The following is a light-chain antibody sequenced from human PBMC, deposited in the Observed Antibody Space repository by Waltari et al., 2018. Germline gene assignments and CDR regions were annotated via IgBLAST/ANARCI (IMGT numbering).Light chain of an antibody. CDR2: GAS. J-gene: IGKJ1*01. Sequence: ENVLTQSPGTLSLSPGERATLSCRASQTVRGSYLAWYQQKPGQAPRLLIYGASSRATGIPDMFSGSGSVTDFTLTISRLEPEDFAVYYCQRYDGSPVVTFGQGTKVEIK. V-gene: IGKV3-20*01. CDR3: QRYDGSPVVT. CDR1: QTVRGSY.